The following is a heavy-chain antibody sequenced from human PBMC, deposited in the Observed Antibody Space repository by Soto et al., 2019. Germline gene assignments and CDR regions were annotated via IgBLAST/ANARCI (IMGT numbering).Heavy chain of an antibody. D-gene: IGHD1-1*01. CDR2: ISANNGNT. CDR3: ARKGTDAPVDY. J-gene: IGHJ4*02. V-gene: IGHV1-18*01. Sequence: QVQLVQSGAEVKKPGASVKVSCKASGYTFRSYGISWVRQAPGQGLEWMGWISANNGNTHYAQRLQGRVTLTTDTSTSTAYMEVRSLRSDDTAVYYCARKGTDAPVDYWGQGTLVTVSS. CDR1: GYTFRSYG.